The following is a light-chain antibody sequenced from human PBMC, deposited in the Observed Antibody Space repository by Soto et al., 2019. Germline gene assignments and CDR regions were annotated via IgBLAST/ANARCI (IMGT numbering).Light chain of an antibody. Sequence: EIFLTQSPGTLSLSPWERATLSCRASQSVSSSYLAWYQQKPGQAPRLLIYGASSRATGIPDRFSGSGSGTDFTLTISRLEPEDFAVYYCQQYGSSPFGGGTKVDNK. CDR2: GAS. V-gene: IGKV3-20*01. CDR3: QQYGSSP. J-gene: IGKJ4*01. CDR1: QSVSSSY.